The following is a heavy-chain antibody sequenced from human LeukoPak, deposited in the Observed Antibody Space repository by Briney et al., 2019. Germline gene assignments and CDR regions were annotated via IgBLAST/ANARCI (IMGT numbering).Heavy chain of an antibody. CDR2: INHSGST. CDR3: AGSGIGGYKSVAWFDP. Sequence: SETLSLTWAVYGGSFSGYFWSWIRQPPGKGLEWIGDINHSGSTDYYPSLKSRVTISVDTSKNQFSLKLTSVTAADTAVYYCAGSGIGGYKSVAWFDPWGQGTLVTVSS. V-gene: IGHV4-34*01. D-gene: IGHD5-24*01. J-gene: IGHJ5*02. CDR1: GGSFSGYF.